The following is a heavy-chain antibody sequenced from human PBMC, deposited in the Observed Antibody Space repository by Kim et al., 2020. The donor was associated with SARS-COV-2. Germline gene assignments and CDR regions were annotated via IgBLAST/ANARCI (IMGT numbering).Heavy chain of an antibody. Sequence: GGSLRLSCAASGFTFSSYGMHWVRQAPGKGLEWVAVISYDGSNKYYADSVKGRFTISRDNSKNTLYLQMNSLRAEDTAVYYCAKKLSGWYTDPLDVWGQGTTVTVSS. V-gene: IGHV3-30*18. CDR3: AKKLSGWYTDPLDV. J-gene: IGHJ6*02. CDR2: ISYDGSNK. CDR1: GFTFSSYG. D-gene: IGHD6-19*01.